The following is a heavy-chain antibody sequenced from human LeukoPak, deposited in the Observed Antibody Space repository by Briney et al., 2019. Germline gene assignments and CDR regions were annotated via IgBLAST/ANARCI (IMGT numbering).Heavy chain of an antibody. CDR1: GFTFSDYN. Sequence: GGSLRLSCAASGFTFSDYNMNWVRQSPEKGLEWVSSITSGTTYIYYADSVRGRFTLSRDNAKNSLYLQMNSLRAEDTAVYYCARDRARDGYSGFDYWGQGTLVTVSS. CDR3: ARDRARDGYSGFDY. CDR2: ITSGTTYI. J-gene: IGHJ4*02. D-gene: IGHD5-24*01. V-gene: IGHV3-21*01.